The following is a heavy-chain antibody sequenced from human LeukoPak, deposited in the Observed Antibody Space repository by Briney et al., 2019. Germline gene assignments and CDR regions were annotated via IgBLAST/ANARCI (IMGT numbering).Heavy chain of an antibody. CDR1: GGSISSGDYY. J-gene: IGHJ4*02. D-gene: IGHD2-21*02. Sequence: PSETLSLTCTVSGGSISSGDYYWSWIRQPPGKGLEWIGYIYYSGSTYYNPSLKSRVTMSVDTSKNQFSLRLSSVTAADTAVYFCARLGDYYFDSWGQGILVTVSS. CDR3: ARLGDYYFDS. CDR2: IYYSGST. V-gene: IGHV4-30-4*01.